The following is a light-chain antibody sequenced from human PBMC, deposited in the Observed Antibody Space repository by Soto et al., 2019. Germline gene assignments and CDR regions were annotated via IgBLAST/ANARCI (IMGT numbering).Light chain of an antibody. Sequence: EIVLTQSPGTLSLSPGEEATLPCRASQSVDSNYLAWYQQKPGQAPRLLINAASNRATGIPDRFSGSGSGMDFTLTISSLEPEDFAVYYCQQYGSSGTFGQGTKVDIK. CDR2: AAS. CDR1: QSVDSNY. V-gene: IGKV3-20*01. J-gene: IGKJ1*01. CDR3: QQYGSSGT.